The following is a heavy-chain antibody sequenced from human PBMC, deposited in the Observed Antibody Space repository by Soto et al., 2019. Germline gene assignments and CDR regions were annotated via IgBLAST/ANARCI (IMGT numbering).Heavy chain of an antibody. J-gene: IGHJ6*02. D-gene: IGHD2-8*01. CDR1: GYTFTSYA. CDR3: ARDGGYCTNGVCYRVYGMDV. CDR2: INAGNGNT. Sequence: QVQLVQSGAEVKKPGASVKVSCKASGYTFTSYAMHWVRQAPGQRREWMGWINAGNGNTKYSQKFQGRVTITRDTSASTAYMELSSLRSEDTAVYYYARDGGYCTNGVCYRVYGMDVWGQGATVTVSS. V-gene: IGHV1-3*01.